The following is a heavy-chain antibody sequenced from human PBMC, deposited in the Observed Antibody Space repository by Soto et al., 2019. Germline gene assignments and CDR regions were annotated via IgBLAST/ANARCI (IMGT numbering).Heavy chain of an antibody. V-gene: IGHV4-30-2*01. D-gene: IGHD3-10*01. CDR3: ARDPSLVRGVLINHDAFDI. J-gene: IGHJ3*02. CDR1: GGSISSGGYS. Sequence: SETLSLTCAVSGGSISSGGYSWSWIRQPPGKGLEWIGYIYHSGSTYYNPSLKSRVTISVDRSKNQFSLKLSSVTAADTAVYYCARDPSLVRGVLINHDAFDIWGQGTMVTVSS. CDR2: IYHSGST.